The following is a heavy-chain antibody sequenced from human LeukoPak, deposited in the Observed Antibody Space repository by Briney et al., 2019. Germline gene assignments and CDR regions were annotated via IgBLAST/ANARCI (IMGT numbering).Heavy chain of an antibody. V-gene: IGHV4-39*07. J-gene: IGHJ4*02. D-gene: IGHD2-15*01. Sequence: TSETLSLTCTVSGGSVSSGSYYWSWIRQPPGKGLEWIGEINHSGSTNYNPSLKSRVTISVDTSKNQFSLKLSSVTAADTAVYYCARGSQSLGYCSGGSCRAKIFDYWGQGTLVTVSS. CDR3: ARGSQSLGYCSGGSCRAKIFDY. CDR1: GGSVSSGSYY. CDR2: INHSGST.